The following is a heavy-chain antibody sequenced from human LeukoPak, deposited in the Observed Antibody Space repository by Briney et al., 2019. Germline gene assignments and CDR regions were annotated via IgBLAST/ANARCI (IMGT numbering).Heavy chain of an antibody. CDR1: GGSYSGYY. Sequence: SETLSLTCGVYGGSYSGYYWTWIRQPSGKGLEWIGEINHSGSTTYNPSLKSRVTISVDTSKNQFSLRLSSVTAADTAVYYCARMRGSWGGDYWGQGTLVTVSS. J-gene: IGHJ4*02. CDR2: INHSGST. V-gene: IGHV4-34*01. CDR3: ARMRGSWGGDY. D-gene: IGHD1-26*01.